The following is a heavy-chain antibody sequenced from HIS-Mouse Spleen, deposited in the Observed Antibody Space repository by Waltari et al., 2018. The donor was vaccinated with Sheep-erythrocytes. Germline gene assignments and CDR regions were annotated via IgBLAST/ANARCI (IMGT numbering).Heavy chain of an antibody. CDR1: GGSLSGYY. CDR2: INHSGST. CDR3: ALSVDLAGAFDI. J-gene: IGHJ3*02. V-gene: IGHV4-34*01. Sequence: QVQLQQWGAGLLKPSETLSLTCAVYGGSLSGYYWSWIRQPPGKGLEWIGEINHSGSTNYNPSLKSRVTISVDTSKNQFSLKLSSVTAADTAVYYCALSVDLAGAFDIWGQGTMVTVSS. D-gene: IGHD6-19*01.